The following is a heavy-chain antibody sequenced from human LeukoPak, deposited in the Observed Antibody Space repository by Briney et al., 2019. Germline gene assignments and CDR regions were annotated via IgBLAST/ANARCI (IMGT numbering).Heavy chain of an antibody. D-gene: IGHD5-18*01. CDR2: INPNSGGT. CDR3: AGGPSSTYGYGVY. Sequence: GASVKVSCKASGYTFTGYYMHWVRQAPGQGLEWMGWINPNSGGTNYAQKLQGRVTMTRDTSISTAYMELSRLRSDDTAVYYCAGGPSSTYGYGVYWGQGTLVTVSS. V-gene: IGHV1-2*02. CDR1: GYTFTGYY. J-gene: IGHJ4*02.